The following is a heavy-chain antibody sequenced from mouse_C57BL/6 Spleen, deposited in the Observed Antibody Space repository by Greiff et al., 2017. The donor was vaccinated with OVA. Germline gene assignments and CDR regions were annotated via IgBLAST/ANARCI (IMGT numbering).Heavy chain of an antibody. CDR1: GYTFTDYN. Sequence: VQLQQSGPELVKPGASVKIPCKASGYTFTDYNMDWVKQSHGKSLEWIGDINPNNGGTIYNQKFKGKATLTVDKSSSTAYMELRSLTSEDTAVYYCASRRELGRFAYWGQGTLVTVSA. CDR3: ASRRELGRFAY. V-gene: IGHV1-18*01. D-gene: IGHD4-1*01. CDR2: INPNNGGT. J-gene: IGHJ3*01.